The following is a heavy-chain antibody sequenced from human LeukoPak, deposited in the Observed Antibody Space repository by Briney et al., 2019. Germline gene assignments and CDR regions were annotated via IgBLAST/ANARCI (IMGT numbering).Heavy chain of an antibody. CDR3: AREAYSGSYYWFDP. V-gene: IGHV7-4-1*02. CDR2: INTNTGNP. J-gene: IGHJ5*02. Sequence: ASVQVSCKASGYTFTSYAMNWVRQAPGQGLEWMGWINTNTGNPTYAQGFTGRFVFSLDTSVSTAYLQISSLKAEDTAVYYCAREAYSGSYYWFDPWGQGTLVTVSS. D-gene: IGHD1-26*01. CDR1: GYTFTSYA.